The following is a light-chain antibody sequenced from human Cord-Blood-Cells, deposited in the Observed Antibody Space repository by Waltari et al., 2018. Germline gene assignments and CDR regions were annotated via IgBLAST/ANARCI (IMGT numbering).Light chain of an antibody. CDR2: WAS. CDR3: QQYYSTPYT. CDR1: QSVLYRSNNKND. J-gene: IGKJ2*01. Sequence: DIVMTQSPDSLAVSLGERATINCKFSQSVLYRSNNKNDLAWYQQKPGQHPKLLIYWASTRESGVPDRFSGSGSGTDFTLTISSLQAEDVAVYYCQQYYSTPYTFGQGTKLEIK. V-gene: IGKV4-1*01.